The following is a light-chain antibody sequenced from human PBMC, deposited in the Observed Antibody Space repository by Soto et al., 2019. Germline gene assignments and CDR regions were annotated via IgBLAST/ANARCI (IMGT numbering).Light chain of an antibody. CDR2: DAS. V-gene: IGKV1-5*01. J-gene: IGKJ2*01. CDR3: QEYKSAT. CDR1: QTISDW. Sequence: DIQMTQSPSTLSASVGDRVTITCRASQTISDWLAWYQQIPGQAPRLLIYDASTLQSGVPSRFSGSGSGTEFTLTISSLQPDDFATYYCQEYKSATFGQGTKLEIK.